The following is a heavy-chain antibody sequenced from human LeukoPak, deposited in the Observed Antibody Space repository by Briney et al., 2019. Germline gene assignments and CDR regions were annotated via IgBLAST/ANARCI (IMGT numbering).Heavy chain of an antibody. D-gene: IGHD2-2*01. Sequence: GGSLRLSCAASGFTFSGSAMHWVRQASGKGLEWVGRIRSKGNSYATAYAASVKGRFTISRDDSKNTAYLQMNSLKTEDTAVYYCTRDSRPSCSSTSCSYYYYMDVWGKGTTVTVSS. V-gene: IGHV3-73*01. CDR1: GFTFSGSA. CDR3: TRDSRPSCSSTSCSYYYYMDV. CDR2: IRSKGNSYAT. J-gene: IGHJ6*03.